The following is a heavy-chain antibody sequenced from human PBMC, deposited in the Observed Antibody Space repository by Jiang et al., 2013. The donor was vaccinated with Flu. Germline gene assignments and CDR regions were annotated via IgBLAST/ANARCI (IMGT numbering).Heavy chain of an antibody. CDR2: TYYRSKWYN. J-gene: IGHJ4*02. CDR1: GDSVSSNSAA. Sequence: QTLSLTCAISGDSVSSNSAAWNWIRQSPSRGLEWLGRTYYRSKWYNDYAVSVKSRITIDPDTSKNQSSLQLNSVTPEDTAVYYCARETRWGFAPSSGWYQYWGQGTLVTVSS. V-gene: IGHV6-1*01. D-gene: IGHD6-19*01. CDR3: ARETRWGFAPSSGWYQY.